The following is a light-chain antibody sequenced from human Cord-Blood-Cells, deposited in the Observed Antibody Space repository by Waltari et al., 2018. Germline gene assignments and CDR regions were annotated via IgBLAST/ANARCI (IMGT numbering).Light chain of an antibody. CDR2: SNN. V-gene: IGLV1-44*01. CDR1: SSNIGSNT. J-gene: IGLJ3*02. CDR3: AAWDDSLNGWV. Sequence: QSVLTQPPSASGTPGQRVTISCSGSSSNIGSNTVNWYQQLPGTAPKLLIYSNNQRPSGVPDRCSGSTSGTSASLAISGLQSEDEADYYCAAWDDSLNGWVFGGGTKLTVL.